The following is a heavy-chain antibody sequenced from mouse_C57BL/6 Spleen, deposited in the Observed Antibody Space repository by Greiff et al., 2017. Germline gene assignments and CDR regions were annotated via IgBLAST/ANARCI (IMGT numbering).Heavy chain of an antibody. D-gene: IGHD2-4*01. CDR2: INPNNGGT. CDR3: ANLYYDYDEGGLFDY. J-gene: IGHJ2*01. Sequence: EVQLQQSGPELVKPGASVKISCKASGYTFTDYYMNWVKQSHGKSLEWIGDINPNNGGTSYNQKFKGKATLTVDKSSSTAYMELRSLTSEDSAVYYCANLYYDYDEGGLFDYWGQGTTLTVSS. CDR1: GYTFTDYY. V-gene: IGHV1-26*01.